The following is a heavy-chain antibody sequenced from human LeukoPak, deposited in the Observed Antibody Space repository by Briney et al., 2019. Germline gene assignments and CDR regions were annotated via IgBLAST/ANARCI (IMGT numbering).Heavy chain of an antibody. D-gene: IGHD2-2*01. CDR2: ISSSSSYI. Sequence: GGSLRLSCAVSGFRVSDYYMSWVRQAPGKGLEWVSSISSSSSYIYYADSVKGRFTISRDNAKNSLYLQMNSLRAEDTAVYYCARDVVSCSSTSCYSQRLMDVWGKGTTVTVSS. CDR3: ARDVVSCSSTSCYSQRLMDV. J-gene: IGHJ6*03. CDR1: GFRVSDYY. V-gene: IGHV3-21*01.